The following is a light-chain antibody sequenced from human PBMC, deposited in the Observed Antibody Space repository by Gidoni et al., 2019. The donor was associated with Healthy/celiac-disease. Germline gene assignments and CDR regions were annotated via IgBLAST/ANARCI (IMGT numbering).Light chain of an antibody. CDR1: QSSSSY. CDR3: QQSYSTLPLT. J-gene: IGKJ4*01. V-gene: IGKV1-39*01. CDR2: AAS. Sequence: DIQMTQSPSSLSASVGDRVTITCRASQSSSSYLNWYQQKPGKAPKLLIYAASSLQSAVPSRFSGSGSGTDFTLTISSLQPADFATYYCQQSYSTLPLTFGGGTKVEIK.